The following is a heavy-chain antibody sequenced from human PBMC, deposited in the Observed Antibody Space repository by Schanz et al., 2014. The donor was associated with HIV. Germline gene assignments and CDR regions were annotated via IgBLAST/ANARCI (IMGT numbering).Heavy chain of an antibody. CDR2: IGCSGGAT. D-gene: IGHD4-17*01. J-gene: IGHJ4*02. Sequence: EVQLVESGGGLVKPGRSLRLSCAASGFTFSNFAMSWVRQAPGKGLEWVSAIGCSGGATYSADSVNGRFTISRDNAKNSLHLQMSRLGAEDTAVYYCARDLHDYGDARTDYWGQGILVTVSS. CDR3: ARDLHDYGDARTDY. V-gene: IGHV3-23*04. CDR1: GFTFSNFA.